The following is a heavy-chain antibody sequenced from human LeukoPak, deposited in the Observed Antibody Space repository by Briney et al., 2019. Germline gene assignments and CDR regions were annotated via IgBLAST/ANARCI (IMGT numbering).Heavy chain of an antibody. Sequence: GGSLRLSCAASGFSLGDYGMSWVRQVPGKGLEWVAFIRFDGSNKYYADSVKGRFTISRDNSKNTLYLQMNSLRAEDTAVYYCAKDPPRYYYDSSGMDWGQGTLVTVSS. CDR3: AKDPPRYYYDSSGMD. D-gene: IGHD3-22*01. J-gene: IGHJ4*02. V-gene: IGHV3-30*02. CDR2: IRFDGSNK. CDR1: GFSLGDYG.